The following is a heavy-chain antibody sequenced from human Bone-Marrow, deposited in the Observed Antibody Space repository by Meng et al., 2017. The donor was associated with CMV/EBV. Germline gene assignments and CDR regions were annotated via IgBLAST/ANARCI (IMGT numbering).Heavy chain of an antibody. CDR3: GSGGSYYPYYFDY. V-gene: IGHV4-38-2*01. CDR1: GYSISSAYY. J-gene: IGHJ4*02. Sequence: SETLSLTCAVSGYSISSAYYWGWVRQPPRKGLEWIGSIYHSGSTYYNPSLKSRVTISVDTSKNQFSLKLSSVTAADTAVYYCGSGGSYYPYYFDYWGQGTLVTVSS. D-gene: IGHD1-26*01. CDR2: IYHSGST.